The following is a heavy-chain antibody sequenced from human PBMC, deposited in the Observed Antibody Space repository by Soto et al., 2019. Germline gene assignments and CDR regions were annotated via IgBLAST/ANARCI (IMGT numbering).Heavy chain of an antibody. Sequence: EVQVVESGGGLVRPGGSLRLSCNFSFSMYSMDWVRQAPGRGLEWVASISSGSDFIKYADSVKGRFTISRDNTKNSVSLQMSSLRVGDTAMYYCTRDQGGSYDSWFDPWGRGTLVTVSS. CDR1: FSMYS. J-gene: IGHJ5*02. D-gene: IGHD1-26*01. CDR3: TRDQGGSYDSWFDP. CDR2: ISSGSDFI. V-gene: IGHV3-21*02.